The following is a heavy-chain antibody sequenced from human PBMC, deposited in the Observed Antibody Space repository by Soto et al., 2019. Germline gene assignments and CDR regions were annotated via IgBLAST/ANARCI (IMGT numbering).Heavy chain of an antibody. CDR2: ISGSGGST. CDR1: GFTFSSYA. CDR3: AREGHPLNWFDP. Sequence: GGSLRLSCVASGFTFSSYAMSWIRQAQGKGLEWVSAISGSGGSTYYADSVKGRFTISRDNAKNSLYLQMNSLRAEDTAVYYCAREGHPLNWFDPWGQGTLVTVSS. V-gene: IGHV3-23*01. J-gene: IGHJ5*02.